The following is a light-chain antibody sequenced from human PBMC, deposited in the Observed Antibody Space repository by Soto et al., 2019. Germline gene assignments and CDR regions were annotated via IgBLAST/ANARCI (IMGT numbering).Light chain of an antibody. J-gene: IGKJ1*01. V-gene: IGKV1-9*01. Sequence: IRMTQSPSSLSASVGDRVTITCRASQGISSYLAWYQQTKGKAPKLLIYAASTLQSGVPSRFSGSGSGTDFTLPISSLQPEDFSTYYCQQLNSYLGTFGQGTQVEIK. CDR2: AAS. CDR3: QQLNSYLGT. CDR1: QGISSY.